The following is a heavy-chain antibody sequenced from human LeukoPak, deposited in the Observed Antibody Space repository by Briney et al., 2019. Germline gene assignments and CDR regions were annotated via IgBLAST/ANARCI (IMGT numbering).Heavy chain of an antibody. CDR1: GCTVSSNY. V-gene: IGHV3-66*01. CDR3: ARVMTAITNWFDP. Sequence: GGSLRLSCAASGCTVSSNYVSWVRQAPGKGLEWVSSIYRDGSTYYADSVKGRFTISRDNSKNTLNLQMNNLRVEDTAVYYCARVMTAITNWFDPWGQGTLVTVSS. D-gene: IGHD2-21*02. J-gene: IGHJ5*02. CDR2: IYRDGST.